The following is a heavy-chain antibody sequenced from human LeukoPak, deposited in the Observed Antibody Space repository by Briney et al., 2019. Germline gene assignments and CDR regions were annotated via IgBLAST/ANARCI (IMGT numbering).Heavy chain of an antibody. V-gene: IGHV3-23*01. Sequence: GGSLRLSCAASGFTFSSYAMSWVRQAPGKGLEWVSTISGSGGSTHYADSVKGRFTISRDNSKNTLYLQMNNLRAEDTALYYCAKSPSLQAFDVWGQGTMVSVSS. CDR3: AKSPSLQAFDV. J-gene: IGHJ3*01. CDR2: ISGSGGST. CDR1: GFTFSSYA.